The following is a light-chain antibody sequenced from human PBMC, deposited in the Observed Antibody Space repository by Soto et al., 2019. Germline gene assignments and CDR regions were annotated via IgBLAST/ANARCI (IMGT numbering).Light chain of an antibody. CDR2: DAS. V-gene: IGKV3-11*01. CDR3: QQRTNWLFT. J-gene: IGKJ3*01. Sequence: LTQSPASLSLSPGERATLSCRASQTVVISLAWYQHKPGQPPRLLIYDASKRATGIPARFGGSGSGTDFTLTISSLEPEDFAVYYCQQRTNWLFTFGHGTKVDIK. CDR1: QTVVIS.